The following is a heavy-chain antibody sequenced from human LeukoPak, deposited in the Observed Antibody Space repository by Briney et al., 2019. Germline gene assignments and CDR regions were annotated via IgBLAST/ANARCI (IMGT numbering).Heavy chain of an antibody. CDR3: ARGVYGSGSYYIPSDY. D-gene: IGHD3-10*01. Sequence: ASVKVSCKASGYTFTGYYMHWVRQAPGQGLEWMGWINPNSGGTNYAQKFQGRVTMTRDTSISTAYMELSRLRSDDTAVYYCARGVYGSGSYYIPSDYWGQGTLVTVSS. J-gene: IGHJ4*02. CDR2: INPNSGGT. CDR1: GYTFTGYY. V-gene: IGHV1-2*02.